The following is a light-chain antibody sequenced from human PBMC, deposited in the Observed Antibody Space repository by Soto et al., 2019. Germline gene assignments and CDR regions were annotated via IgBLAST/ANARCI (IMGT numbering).Light chain of an antibody. J-gene: IGKJ1*01. CDR3: QHYNSYSEA. Sequence: DIQMTQSPSTLSSSVGDIFTITCRASQSISSWLAWYQQKPGRAPKLLIYDAATLASGVPSRFSGSGSGTDFTLTISSLQPDDFATYYCQHYNSYSEAFGQGTKVDI. CDR1: QSISSW. CDR2: DAA. V-gene: IGKV1-5*01.